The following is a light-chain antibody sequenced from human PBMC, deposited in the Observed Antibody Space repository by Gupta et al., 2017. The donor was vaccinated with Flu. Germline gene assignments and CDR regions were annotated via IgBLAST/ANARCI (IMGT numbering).Light chain of an antibody. J-gene: IGLJ3*02. CDR1: SSDVGAYNY. CDR2: EVT. V-gene: IGLV2-14*01. Sequence: QSALTQPASVSGSPVQSITISCTGTSSDVGAYNYVSWYQQHPGKAPKLMIFEVTKRPAGVANRFSGSKSGNTASLTISGLKNEDDADYYCSADTTSSTRVFGGGTKLTVL. CDR3: SADTTSSTRV.